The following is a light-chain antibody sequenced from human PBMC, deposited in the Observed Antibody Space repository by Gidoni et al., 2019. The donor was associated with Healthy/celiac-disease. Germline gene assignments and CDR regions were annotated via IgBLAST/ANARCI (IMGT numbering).Light chain of an antibody. CDR2: GAS. Sequence: DIVLTPSPGTLSLSPGERATLSCRASQSVSSSYLAWYQQKPGQAPRLLIYGASSRATGIPDRCSGSGSGTDFTLTISRLEPEDFAVYYCQQYGSSRALTFGGGTKVEIK. J-gene: IGKJ4*01. CDR3: QQYGSSRALT. V-gene: IGKV3-20*01. CDR1: QSVSSSY.